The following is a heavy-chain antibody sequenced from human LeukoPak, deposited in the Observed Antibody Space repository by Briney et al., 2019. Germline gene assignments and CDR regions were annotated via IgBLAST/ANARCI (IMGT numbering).Heavy chain of an antibody. Sequence: GGSLRLSCAASEFTFSSYGMHWVRQAPGKGLEWVAVIWYDGSNKYYADSVKGRFTISRDNSKNTLYLQMNSLRAEDTAVYYCARTESRRNYDFWSGYYGDYYYYGMDVWGQGTTVTVSS. V-gene: IGHV3-33*01. CDR3: ARTESRRNYDFWSGYYGDYYYYGMDV. CDR2: IWYDGSNK. CDR1: EFTFSSYG. D-gene: IGHD3-3*01. J-gene: IGHJ6*02.